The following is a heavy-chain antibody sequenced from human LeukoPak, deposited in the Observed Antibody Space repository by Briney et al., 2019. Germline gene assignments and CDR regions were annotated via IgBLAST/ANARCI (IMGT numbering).Heavy chain of an antibody. CDR3: AKWSGDYPSYYLDY. Sequence: GGSLRLSCAASGFTFSSYGMHWVRQAPGKGLEWVAVISEDGSNKYYADSVKGRFTISRDTSKNTVHLQMNNLRAEDTAVYYCAKWSGDYPSYYLDYWGQGTLVTVSS. J-gene: IGHJ4*02. V-gene: IGHV3-30*18. CDR1: GFTFSSYG. D-gene: IGHD4-17*01. CDR2: ISEDGSNK.